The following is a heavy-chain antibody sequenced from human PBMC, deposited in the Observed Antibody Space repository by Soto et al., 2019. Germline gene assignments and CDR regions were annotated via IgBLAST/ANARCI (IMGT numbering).Heavy chain of an antibody. J-gene: IGHJ4*02. CDR1: GGTFSSYT. Sequence: QVQLVQSGAEVKKPGSSVKVSCKASGGTFSSYTISWVRQAPGQGLEWMGRIIPILGIANYAQKFQGRVTITADKSTSTAYMELSSLRSEDTAVYYCASVPPAGFGQLALDWGQGTLVTVSS. CDR3: ASVPPAGFGQLALD. CDR2: IIPILGIA. D-gene: IGHD3-10*01. V-gene: IGHV1-69*02.